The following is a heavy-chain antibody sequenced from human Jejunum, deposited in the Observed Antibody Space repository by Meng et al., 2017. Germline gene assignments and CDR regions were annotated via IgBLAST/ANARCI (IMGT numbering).Heavy chain of an antibody. V-gene: IGHV1-2*06. D-gene: IGHD2-8*01. CDR1: VYCFTVYV. CDR3: ATNTYDSTNYWAY. CDR2: INPTSGAT. Sequence: VQLSHSGAAVQQARASVYSSCKASVYCFTVYVMRWVPRAPVQGFEWLGRINPTSGATVYAQNFHGRVTMTRDTSITTAFMELSSLTSDDAAVYYCATNTYDSTNYWAYWGQGTLVTVSS. J-gene: IGHJ1*01.